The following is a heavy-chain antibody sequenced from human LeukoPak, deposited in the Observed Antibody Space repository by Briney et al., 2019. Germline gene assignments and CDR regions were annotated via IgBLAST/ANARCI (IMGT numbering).Heavy chain of an antibody. Sequence: GGSLRLSCAASGFTFSNAWMSWVRQAPGKGLEWVSDISGSGGTTYYADSVKGRFTISRDNSKNTLYLQMNSLRAEDTAVYYCAKAPEYDSYYFDYWGQGTLVTVSS. J-gene: IGHJ4*02. CDR2: ISGSGGTT. CDR1: GFTFSNAW. CDR3: AKAPEYDSYYFDY. D-gene: IGHD6-6*01. V-gene: IGHV3-23*01.